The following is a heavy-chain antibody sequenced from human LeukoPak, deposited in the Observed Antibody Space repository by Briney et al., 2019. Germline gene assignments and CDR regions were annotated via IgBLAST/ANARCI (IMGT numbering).Heavy chain of an antibody. Sequence: GSLRLSCAASGFTFNNYSMNWVRQAPGKGLEWVSSISSSSSYIYYADSVKGRFTISRDNAKNSLYLQMNSLRAEDTAVYSCAREGWGPMAEAFYIWGQGTMVTVSS. CDR3: AREGWGPMAEAFYI. CDR2: ISSSSSYI. J-gene: IGHJ3*02. D-gene: IGHD7-27*01. V-gene: IGHV3-21*01. CDR1: GFTFNNYS.